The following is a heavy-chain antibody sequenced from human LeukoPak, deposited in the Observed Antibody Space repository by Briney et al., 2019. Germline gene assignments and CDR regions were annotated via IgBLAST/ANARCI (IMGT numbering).Heavy chain of an antibody. CDR1: GFTFSNYA. Sequence: GGSLRLSCAASGFTFSNYAMSWVRQAPGKGLEWVSVISGSGGSTYYADSVKGRFTISRDNSKNSLYLQMNSLRDEDTAVYYCAKSGSYRFDDWGQGTLVTVSS. CDR3: AKSGSYRFDD. V-gene: IGHV3-23*01. J-gene: IGHJ4*02. CDR2: ISGSGGST. D-gene: IGHD1-26*01.